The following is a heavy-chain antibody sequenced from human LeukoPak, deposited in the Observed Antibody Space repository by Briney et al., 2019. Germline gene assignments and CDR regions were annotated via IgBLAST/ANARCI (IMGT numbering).Heavy chain of an antibody. CDR3: ARGAPSYCGSTSCLAYYFDY. J-gene: IGHJ4*02. Sequence: ASVKVSCKASGYTFTGYYMHWVRQAPGQGLEWMGWINPNSGGTNYAQKFQGWVTMTRDTSISTAYMELSRLRSDDTAVYYCARGAPSYCGSTSCLAYYFDYWGQGTLVTVSS. CDR1: GYTFTGYY. D-gene: IGHD2-2*01. V-gene: IGHV1-2*04. CDR2: INPNSGGT.